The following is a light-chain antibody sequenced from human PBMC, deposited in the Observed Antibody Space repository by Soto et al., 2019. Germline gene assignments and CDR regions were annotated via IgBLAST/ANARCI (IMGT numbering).Light chain of an antibody. J-gene: IGLJ2*01. CDR2: DNN. Sequence: QSVLTQPPSVSAAPGQKVTISCSGNSSNIGTYYVSWYQQFPGTAPKLLISDNNKRPSGIPDRCSGSKFGTSATLGITGLQTGDEADYYCGTWDGSLSVGVFGGGTKVTVL. V-gene: IGLV1-51*01. CDR3: GTWDGSLSVGV. CDR1: SSNIGTYY.